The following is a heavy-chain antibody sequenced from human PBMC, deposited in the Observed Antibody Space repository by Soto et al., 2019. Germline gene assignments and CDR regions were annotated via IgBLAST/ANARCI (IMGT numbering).Heavy chain of an antibody. J-gene: IGHJ4*02. V-gene: IGHV2-5*02. Sequence: SGPYAGEPTQTLTLTCTFSGFSLSTSGVGVGWIRQPPGKALEWLALIYWDDDKRYSPSLKSRLTITKDTSKNQVVLTMTNMDPVDTATFYCAHTPASRSWLTYYFDYWGQETLVTVSS. D-gene: IGHD6-13*01. CDR3: AHTPASRSWLTYYFDY. CDR1: GFSLSTSGVG. CDR2: IYWDDDK.